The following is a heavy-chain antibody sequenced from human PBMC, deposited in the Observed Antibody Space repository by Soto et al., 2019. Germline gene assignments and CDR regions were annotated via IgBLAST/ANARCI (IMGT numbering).Heavy chain of an antibody. Sequence: RESXRLSCSPSVVTFIIYSINLFRHAPGKGLEWVSSISSSSSYIYYADSVNGRFTISRDNAKNSLYLQMNSLRAEDTAVYYCERDLIRRYGDYYQYSGMDVWGPGPTVNV. CDR3: ERDLIRRYGDYYQYSGMDV. CDR1: VVTFIIYS. D-gene: IGHD4-17*01. V-gene: IGHV3-21*01. CDR2: ISSSSSYI. J-gene: IGHJ6*02.